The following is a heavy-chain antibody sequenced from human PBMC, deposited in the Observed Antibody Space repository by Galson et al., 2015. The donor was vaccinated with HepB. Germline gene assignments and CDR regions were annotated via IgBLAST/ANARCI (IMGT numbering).Heavy chain of an antibody. D-gene: IGHD5-24*01. CDR2: IMPVFAIV. J-gene: IGHJ6*02. V-gene: IGHV1-69*10. Sequence: SVKVSCKASGGSFSSFAISWVRQAPGQGLEWMGGIMPVFAIVNYAQKFQDRVTITADTSTRTTTAYMELSSLTSDDTAVYYCARGMGDGNNLVRCYYYGLDVWGPATTVTVSS. CDR1: GGSFSSFA. CDR3: ARGMGDGNNLVRCYYYGLDV.